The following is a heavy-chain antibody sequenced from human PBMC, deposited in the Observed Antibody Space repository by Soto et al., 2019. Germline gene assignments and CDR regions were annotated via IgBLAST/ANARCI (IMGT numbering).Heavy chain of an antibody. CDR1: GGSISSYY. Sequence: TSETLSLTCTVSGGSISSYYWSWIRQPPGKGLEWIGYIYYSGSTNYNPSLKSRVTISVDTSKNQFSLKLSSVTAADTAVYYCARARTTPAYYDFWSGYNYYFDYWGQGTLVTVSS. J-gene: IGHJ4*02. CDR2: IYYSGST. V-gene: IGHV4-59*01. D-gene: IGHD3-3*01. CDR3: ARARTTPAYYDFWSGYNYYFDY.